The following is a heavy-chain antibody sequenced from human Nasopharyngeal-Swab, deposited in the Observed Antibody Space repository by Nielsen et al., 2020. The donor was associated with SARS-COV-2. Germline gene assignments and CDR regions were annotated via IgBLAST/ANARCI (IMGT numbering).Heavy chain of an antibody. Sequence: SCTVSGDSISSGSYYWNWVRQPPGKGLEWIGHIYYSGSTYYKPSLKSRGTISLDASKNQFSLKLTSVTAADTAVYYCARGSSGYYYPSFDYWGQGTLATVSS. CDR3: ARGSSGYYYPSFDY. CDR2: IYYSGST. V-gene: IGHV4-30-4*01. CDR1: GDSISSGSYY. D-gene: IGHD3-22*01. J-gene: IGHJ4*02.